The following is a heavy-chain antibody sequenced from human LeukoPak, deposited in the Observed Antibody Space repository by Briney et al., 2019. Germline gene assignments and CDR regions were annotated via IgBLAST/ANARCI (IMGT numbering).Heavy chain of an antibody. Sequence: ASVKVSCKASGGTFSSYTISWVRQAAGQGLEWMGRIIPILGIANYAQKFQGRVTITADKSTSTAYMELSSLRSEDTAVYYCAREKTGTKYYFDYWGQGTLVTVSS. CDR3: AREKTGTKYYFDY. D-gene: IGHD1-7*01. V-gene: IGHV1-69*04. CDR1: GGTFSSYT. CDR2: IIPILGIA. J-gene: IGHJ4*02.